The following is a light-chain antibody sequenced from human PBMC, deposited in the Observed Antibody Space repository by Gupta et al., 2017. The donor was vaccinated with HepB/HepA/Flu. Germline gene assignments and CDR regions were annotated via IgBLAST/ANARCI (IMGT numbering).Light chain of an antibody. V-gene: IGKV1-39*01. CDR3: QQTDVTPLT. CDR2: AAS. Sequence: DIQMTQSPSSLSTSVGDRVTITCRASLNIRGYLNWYQQKLGEAPKVLIYAASSLQSGVPSRFSGSGSGTDFTLSISNLQPEDSATYYCQQTDVTPLTFGGGTKVEIK. J-gene: IGKJ4*01. CDR1: LNIRGY.